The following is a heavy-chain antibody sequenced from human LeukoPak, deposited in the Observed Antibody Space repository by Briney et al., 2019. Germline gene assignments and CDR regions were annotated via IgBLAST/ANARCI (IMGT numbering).Heavy chain of an antibody. D-gene: IGHD6-25*01. CDR3: ARADSSGRGAFDI. V-gene: IGHV3-21*01. CDR2: ISSSSSYI. CDR1: GFTFSSYS. Sequence: PGESLRLSCAASGFTFSSYSMNWVRQAPGKGLEWVSSISSSSSYIYYAGSVKGRFTISRDNAKNSLYLRMNSLRAEDTAVYYCARADSSGRGAFDIWGQGTMVTVSS. J-gene: IGHJ3*02.